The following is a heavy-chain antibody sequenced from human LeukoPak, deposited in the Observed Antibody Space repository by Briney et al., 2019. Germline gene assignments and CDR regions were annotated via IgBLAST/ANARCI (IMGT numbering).Heavy chain of an antibody. CDR2: IYYSGST. J-gene: IGHJ4*02. CDR1: GGSISSSSYY. CDR3: ARPAHGGNSGDY. D-gene: IGHD4-23*01. V-gene: IGHV4-39*01. Sequence: PSETLSLTCTVSGGSISSSSYYWGWIRQPPGKGLEWIGSIYYSGSTYYNPSLKSRVTISVDTSKNQLSLKLSSVTAADTAVYYCARPAHGGNSGDYWGQGTLVTVSS.